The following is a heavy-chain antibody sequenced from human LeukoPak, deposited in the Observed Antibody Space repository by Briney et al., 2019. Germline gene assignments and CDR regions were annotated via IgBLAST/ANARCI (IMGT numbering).Heavy chain of an antibody. D-gene: IGHD1-26*01. V-gene: IGHV5-51*01. CDR1: GYSFTSYW. J-gene: IGHJ4*02. CDR3: ARQGGRSGSYYRLCYFDY. Sequence: GESLKISCKGSGYSFTSYWIGWVRQMPGKGLEWMGIIYSCDSDTTYSPSFQGEVTMSADNSISTAYLQWSSLKASDTAMYYCARQGGRSGSYYRLCYFDYWGQGTLVSVSS. CDR2: IYSCDSDT.